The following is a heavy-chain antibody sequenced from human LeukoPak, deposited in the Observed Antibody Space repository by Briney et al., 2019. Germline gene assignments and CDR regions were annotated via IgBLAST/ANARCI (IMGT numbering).Heavy chain of an antibody. V-gene: IGHV4-61*09. J-gene: IGHJ5*02. CDR1: GGPISSGSYY. D-gene: IGHD6-6*01. CDR3: ARDELSVAARSNWFDP. Sequence: TPSQTLSLTCTLSGGPISSGSYYWSWIRQPAGKGLEWIGHIYTSGGSNCNPSLKSRVTISVDSYKNQFSLKLSSVTAADTAVYYCARDELSVAARSNWFDPWGQGTPVTISS. CDR2: IYTSGGS.